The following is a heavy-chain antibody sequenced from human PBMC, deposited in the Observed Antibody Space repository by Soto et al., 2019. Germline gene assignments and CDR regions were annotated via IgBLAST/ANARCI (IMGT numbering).Heavy chain of an antibody. CDR1: GGSISSYY. CDR2: IYYSGST. V-gene: IGHV4-59*08. J-gene: IGHJ6*03. D-gene: IGHD2-2*01. Sequence: SETLSLTCTVSGGSISSYYWSWIRQPPGKGLEWIGYIYYSGSTNYNPSLKSRVTISVDTSKNQFSLKLSSVTAADTAVYYCARGTDCSSTSCYYYYYYYMDVWGKGTTVTVSS. CDR3: ARGTDCSSTSCYYYYYYYMDV.